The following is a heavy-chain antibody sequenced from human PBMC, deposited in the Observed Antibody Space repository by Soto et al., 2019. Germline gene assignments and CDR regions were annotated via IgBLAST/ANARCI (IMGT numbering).Heavy chain of an antibody. D-gene: IGHD6-19*01. CDR3: AKGVPGIAVAGTGYFQH. V-gene: IGHV3-23*01. CDR1: GFTFSSYA. J-gene: IGHJ1*01. CDR2: ISGSGDST. Sequence: GGSLRLSCAASGFTFSSYAMSWVRQAPGKGLEWVSGISGSGDSTYYADSAKGRFTISRDNSKNTLYLQMNSLRAEDTAVYYCAKGVPGIAVAGTGYFQHWGQGTLVTGSS.